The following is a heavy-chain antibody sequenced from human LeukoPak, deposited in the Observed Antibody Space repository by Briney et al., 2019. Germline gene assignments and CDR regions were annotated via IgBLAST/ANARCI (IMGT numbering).Heavy chain of an antibody. V-gene: IGHV3-74*01. Sequence: PGGSLRLSCAASGNYWMHWVRQAPGKGLVWVSHINSDGSWTSYADSVKGRFTISRENAKNSLYLQMNSLRAEDTAVYYCARDLLGMRDYWGQGTLVTVSS. J-gene: IGHJ4*02. CDR1: GNYW. CDR2: INSDGSWT. CDR3: ARDLLGMRDY. D-gene: IGHD7-27*01.